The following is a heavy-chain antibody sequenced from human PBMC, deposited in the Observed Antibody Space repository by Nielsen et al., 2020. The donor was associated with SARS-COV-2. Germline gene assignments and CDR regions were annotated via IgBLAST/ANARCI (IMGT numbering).Heavy chain of an antibody. CDR3: ATGAGWFDP. CDR1: GASFSSGGSS. D-gene: IGHD6-19*01. CDR2: RHYTGNT. Sequence: SETLSLTCSVSGASFSSGGSSYSWIRQHPGKGLEWIGLRHYTGNTYYNPSLQSRLFISVDTSKNQFSLRLSSVTAADTAVYYCATGAGWFDPWGQGTRVTVSS. V-gene: IGHV4-31*03. J-gene: IGHJ5*02.